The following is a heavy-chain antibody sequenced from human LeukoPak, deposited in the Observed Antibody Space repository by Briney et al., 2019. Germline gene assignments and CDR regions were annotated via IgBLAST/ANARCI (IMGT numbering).Heavy chain of an antibody. J-gene: IGHJ4*02. D-gene: IGHD3-22*01. CDR2: IYPGDSDT. CDR3: ARRYDHNGYFVY. V-gene: IGHV5-51*01. CDR1: GYSFSTYW. Sequence: GEPLKISCKGSGYSFSTYWVGWVRQMPGKGLEWMGIIYPGDSDTRYSPSFQGQVTISADKSISSAYPQWSSLKASDTAMYYCARRYDHNGYFVYWGQGTLVTVSS.